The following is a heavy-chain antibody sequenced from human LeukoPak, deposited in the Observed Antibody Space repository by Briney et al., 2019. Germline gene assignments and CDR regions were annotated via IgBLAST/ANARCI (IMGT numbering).Heavy chain of an antibody. Sequence: ATVKVSCKASGYTFTSYGISWVRQAPGQGLEWMGWISAYNGNTNYAQKLQGRVTMTTDTSTSTAYMEVRSLKSDDTAVYYCARTVATYFDYWGQGTLVTVSS. V-gene: IGHV1-18*01. D-gene: IGHD5-12*01. CDR3: ARTVATYFDY. J-gene: IGHJ4*02. CDR1: GYTFTSYG. CDR2: ISAYNGNT.